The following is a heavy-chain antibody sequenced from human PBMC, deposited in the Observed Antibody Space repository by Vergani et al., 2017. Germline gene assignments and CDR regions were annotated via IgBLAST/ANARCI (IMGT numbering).Heavy chain of an antibody. J-gene: IGHJ4*02. Sequence: QVQLQESGPGLVKPSETLSLTCTVSGGPISSGDYYWSWIRQHPGKGLEWIGYIYYSGSTYYNPSLKSRVTISVDTSKNQFSLKLSSVTAADTAVYYCRAAAGTRGYFDYWGQGTLVTVSS. D-gene: IGHD6-13*01. CDR3: RAAAGTRGYFDY. CDR1: GGPISSGDYY. V-gene: IGHV4-31*03. CDR2: IYYSGST.